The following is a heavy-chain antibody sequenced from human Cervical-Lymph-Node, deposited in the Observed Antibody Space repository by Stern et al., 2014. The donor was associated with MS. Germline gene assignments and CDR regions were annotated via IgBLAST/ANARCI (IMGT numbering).Heavy chain of an antibody. CDR3: ARWMTTPSPSLGY. Sequence: VQLLESGGGVVQPGRSLRLSCAASGFPFSGYGMHWVRQAPGTGLEWVAVIWYDGSNKYYAESGKSRFTISRDNSKNTLYLQMNSLRAEDTAVYYCARWMTTPSPSLGYWGQGTLVTVSS. J-gene: IGHJ4*02. CDR2: IWYDGSNK. V-gene: IGHV3-33*01. D-gene: IGHD4-17*01. CDR1: GFPFSGYG.